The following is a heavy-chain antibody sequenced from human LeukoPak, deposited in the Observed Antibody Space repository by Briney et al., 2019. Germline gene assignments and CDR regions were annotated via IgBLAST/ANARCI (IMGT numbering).Heavy chain of an antibody. CDR2: ISSSGAVT. CDR3: AKRGSLYGDLASHYMDV. V-gene: IGHV3-11*01. CDR1: GYTFTDHY. D-gene: IGHD4-17*01. Sequence: GGSLRLSCAASGYTFTDHYMTWIRQAPGKGLEWVSYISSSGAVTYYSDSVKGRFTISRDNAKNSVYLQMNSLRAEDTAVYYCAKRGSLYGDLASHYMDVWGKGTTATVSS. J-gene: IGHJ6*03.